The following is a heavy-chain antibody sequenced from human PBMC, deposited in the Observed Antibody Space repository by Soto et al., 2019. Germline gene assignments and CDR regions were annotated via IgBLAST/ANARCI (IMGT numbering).Heavy chain of an antibody. V-gene: IGHV3-33*01. Sequence: PGGSLRLSCAASGFTFSSYGMHWVRQAPGKGLEWVAVIWYDGSNKYYADSVKGRFTISRDNSKNTLYLQMNSLRAEDTAVYYCARDPGFDFWSGYYTEVYYYYGMDVWGQGTTVTVSS. CDR1: GFTFSSYG. D-gene: IGHD3-3*01. CDR3: ARDPGFDFWSGYYTEVYYYYGMDV. CDR2: IWYDGSNK. J-gene: IGHJ6*02.